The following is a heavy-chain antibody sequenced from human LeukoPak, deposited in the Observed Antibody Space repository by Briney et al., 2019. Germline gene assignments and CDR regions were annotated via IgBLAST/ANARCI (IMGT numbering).Heavy chain of an antibody. J-gene: IGHJ4*02. Sequence: GGSLRLSCAASGFTFSSYAMHWVRQAPVKGLEWVAVISYDGSNKYYADSVKGRFTISRDNSKNTLYLQMNSLRAEDTAVYYCARDPLNAHCSSTSCYTLWYWGQGTLVTVSS. CDR2: ISYDGSNK. CDR3: ARDPLNAHCSSTSCYTLWY. V-gene: IGHV3-30-3*01. D-gene: IGHD2-2*02. CDR1: GFTFSSYA.